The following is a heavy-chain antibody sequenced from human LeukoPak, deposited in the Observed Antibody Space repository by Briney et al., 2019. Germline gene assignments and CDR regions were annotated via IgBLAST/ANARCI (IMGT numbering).Heavy chain of an antibody. CDR2: IKQDGSEK. CDR1: GFTFSSYW. CDR3: ARVAGGSHNWFDP. J-gene: IGHJ5*02. Sequence: AGGSLRLSCAASGFTFSSYWMSWVRQAPGKGLEWVANIKQDGSEKYYVDSVKGRFTISRDNAKNSLYLQMNGLRAEDTAVYYCARVAGGSHNWFDPWGQGTLVTVSS. D-gene: IGHD1-26*01. V-gene: IGHV3-7*01.